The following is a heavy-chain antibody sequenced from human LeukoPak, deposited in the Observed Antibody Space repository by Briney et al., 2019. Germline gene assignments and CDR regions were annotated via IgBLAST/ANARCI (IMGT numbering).Heavy chain of an antibody. CDR1: GFTFSTYA. CDR2: ISVSAGST. Sequence: GGSLRLSCAASGFTFSTYAMSWVRQAPGKGLEWVSAISVSAGSTYYADSVKDRFTISRDNSKNTLYLQMNSLRAEDTAVYYCAKELDILTGYYSYWGQGTLVTVSS. V-gene: IGHV3-23*01. D-gene: IGHD3-9*01. CDR3: AKELDILTGYYSY. J-gene: IGHJ4*02.